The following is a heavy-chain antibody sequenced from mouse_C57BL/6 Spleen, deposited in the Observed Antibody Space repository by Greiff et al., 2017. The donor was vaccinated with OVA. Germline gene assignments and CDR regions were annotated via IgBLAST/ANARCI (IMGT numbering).Heavy chain of an antibody. CDR1: GFTFSDAW. CDR3: TSLDYPSYAMDY. CDR2: IRNKANNHAT. D-gene: IGHD2-4*01. J-gene: IGHJ4*01. V-gene: IGHV6-6*01. Sequence: EVQLVESGGGLVQPGGSMKLSCAASGFTFSDAWMDWVRQSPEKGLEWVAEIRNKANNHATYYAESVKGRFTISRDDSKSSVYLQMNSLRAEDTGIYYCTSLDYPSYAMDYWGQGTSVTVSS.